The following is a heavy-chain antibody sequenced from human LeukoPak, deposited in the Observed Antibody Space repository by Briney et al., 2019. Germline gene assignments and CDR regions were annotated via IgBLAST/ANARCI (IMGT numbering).Heavy chain of an antibody. V-gene: IGHV4-30-2*01. CDR1: GGSISSGGYS. Sequence: SETLSLTCAVSGGSISSGGYSWSWIRQPPGKGLEWIGYIYHSGSTYYNPSLKSRVTISVDRSKNQFSLKLSSVTAADTAVYYCVQSDYWGQGTLVTVSS. J-gene: IGHJ4*02. CDR3: VQSDY. CDR2: IYHSGST.